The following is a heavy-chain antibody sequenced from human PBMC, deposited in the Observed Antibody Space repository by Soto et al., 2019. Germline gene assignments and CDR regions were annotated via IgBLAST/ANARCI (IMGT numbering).Heavy chain of an antibody. V-gene: IGHV1-46*01. D-gene: IGHD3-3*01. CDR1: GYTFTSYY. Sequence: ASVKVSCKASGYTFTSYYMHWLRQAPGQGLEWMGIINPSGGSTSYAQKFQGRVTMTRDTSTSTVYMELSSLRSEDTAVYYCARDLLQRPPFGVVIPRYYYYYGMDVWGQGTTVTVSS. CDR2: INPSGGST. CDR3: ARDLLQRPPFGVVIPRYYYYYGMDV. J-gene: IGHJ6*02.